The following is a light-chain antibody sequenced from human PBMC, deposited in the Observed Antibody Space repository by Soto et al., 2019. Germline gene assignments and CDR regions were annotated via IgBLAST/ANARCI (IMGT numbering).Light chain of an antibody. Sequence: EILLTQSPATLSLSPGERATISCRASQSVRSSLAWYQQKPGQAPRLLIYDASNRATGIPGRFNGSGSGTDFTLTISNLEPEDFAVYYCQQRSSWPWTFGQGAKVEIK. J-gene: IGKJ1*01. CDR2: DAS. CDR3: QQRSSWPWT. V-gene: IGKV3-11*01. CDR1: QSVRSS.